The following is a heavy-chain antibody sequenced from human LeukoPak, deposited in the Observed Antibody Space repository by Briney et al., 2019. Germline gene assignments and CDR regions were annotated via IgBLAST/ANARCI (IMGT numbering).Heavy chain of an antibody. J-gene: IGHJ4*02. CDR3: ARHVVAVGFDY. CDR1: GFTFSSYA. V-gene: IGHV3-23*01. Sequence: GGSLRLSCAASGFTFSSYAMSWVRQAPGQGLEWASTISGSGVSTYYADSVKGRFTISRDNSKNTLYLQMNSLRVEDTAVYYCARHVVAVGFDYWGQGTLVTVSS. CDR2: ISGSGVST. D-gene: IGHD3-22*01.